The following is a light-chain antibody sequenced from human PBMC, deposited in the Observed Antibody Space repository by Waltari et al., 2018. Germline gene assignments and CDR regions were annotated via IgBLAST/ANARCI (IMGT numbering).Light chain of an antibody. CDR2: RNN. CDR1: SSNIGSNS. J-gene: IGLJ3*02. V-gene: IGLV1-47*01. Sequence: QSVLTQPPSASGTPGQRVTISCSGSSSNIGSNSVYWYQQLPGTAPKLLIYRNNQRASGVPDRFSGFKSGTSASLAISGLRSEDEADYYWAALDDSLSGRVFGGGTKLTVL. CDR3: AALDDSLSGRV.